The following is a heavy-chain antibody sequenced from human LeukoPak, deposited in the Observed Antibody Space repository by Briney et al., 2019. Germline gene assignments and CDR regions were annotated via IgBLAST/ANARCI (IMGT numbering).Heavy chain of an antibody. CDR2: IIPILGIA. V-gene: IGHV1-69*04. D-gene: IGHD3-10*01. CDR3: ARGGRGRRDAFDI. J-gene: IGHJ3*02. CDR1: GGTFSSYA. Sequence: SVKVSCKASGGTFSSYAISWVRQAPGQGLEWMGRIIPILGIANYAQKFQGRVTITADKSTSTAYMELSSLRSEDTAVYYCARGGRGRRDAFDIWGQGTMVTVSS.